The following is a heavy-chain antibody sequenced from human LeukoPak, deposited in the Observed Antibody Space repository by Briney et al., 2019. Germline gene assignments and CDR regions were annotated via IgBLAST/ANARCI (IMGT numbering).Heavy chain of an antibody. V-gene: IGHV3-53*01. Sequence: GGSLRLSCAASGFTFSSYDMNWVRQAPGKGLEWLSVVYSGGSTYYADSVKGRFTISRDNSKNTLYLQMSSLRADDTAVYFCARGGDGYNFRFSAFDIWGQGTMVTVSS. CDR2: VYSGGST. CDR3: ARGGDGYNFRFSAFDI. D-gene: IGHD5-24*01. CDR1: GFTFSSYD. J-gene: IGHJ3*02.